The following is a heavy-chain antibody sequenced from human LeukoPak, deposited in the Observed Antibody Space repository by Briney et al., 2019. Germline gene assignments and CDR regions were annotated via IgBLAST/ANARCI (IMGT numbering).Heavy chain of an antibody. J-gene: IGHJ3*02. CDR2: MNPNSGNT. CDR1: GYTFTSYD. D-gene: IGHD3-22*01. CDR3: ARAGIWDYSDSSGYHNGAFDI. Sequence: ASVKVSCKTSGYTFTSYDINWVRQTTGQGLEWMGWMNPNSGNTGYAQKFQGRVTMTRNPSISTAYMELSSLNSADTAVYYCARAGIWDYSDSSGYHNGAFDIWGQGTMVTVSS. V-gene: IGHV1-8*01.